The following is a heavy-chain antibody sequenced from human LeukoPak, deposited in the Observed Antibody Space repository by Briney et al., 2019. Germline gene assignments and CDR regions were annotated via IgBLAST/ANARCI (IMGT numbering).Heavy chain of an antibody. CDR3: ARDRYCSGGSCYSSLFYY. D-gene: IGHD2-15*01. Sequence: SVKVSCKASGGTFSSYAIRWVRQAPGQGLEWMGRIIPILGIANYAQKFQGRVTITADKSTSTAYMELSSLRSEDTAVYYCARDRYCSGGSCYSSLFYYWGQGTLVTVSS. CDR1: GGTFSSYA. CDR2: IIPILGIA. V-gene: IGHV1-69*04. J-gene: IGHJ4*02.